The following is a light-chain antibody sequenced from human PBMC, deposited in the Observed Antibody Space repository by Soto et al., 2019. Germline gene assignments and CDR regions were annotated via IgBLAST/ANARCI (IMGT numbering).Light chain of an antibody. Sequence: VMTQSPATLSVSPGERATLSCRASQNINNNLAWYQQRPGQAPRLLIYGASTRATGIPARFSGSGSGAEFTLTISSLLSEDFAVYYCQQYNNWPPYTFGQGTKLEI. J-gene: IGKJ2*01. V-gene: IGKV3-15*01. CDR3: QQYNNWPPYT. CDR2: GAS. CDR1: QNINNN.